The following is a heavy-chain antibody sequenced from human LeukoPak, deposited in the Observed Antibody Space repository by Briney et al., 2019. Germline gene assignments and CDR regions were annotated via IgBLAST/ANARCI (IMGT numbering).Heavy chain of an antibody. CDR2: ISSSGSTI. Sequence: GGTLRLSCAASGFTFSSYGMSWVRQAPGKGLEWVSYISSSGSTIYYADSVKGRFTISRDNAKNSLYLQMNSLRAEDTAVYYCARDPGEYYDSSGYYYSAFDYWGQGTLVTVSS. V-gene: IGHV3-48*04. J-gene: IGHJ4*02. CDR1: GFTFSSYG. CDR3: ARDPGEYYDSSGYYYSAFDY. D-gene: IGHD3-22*01.